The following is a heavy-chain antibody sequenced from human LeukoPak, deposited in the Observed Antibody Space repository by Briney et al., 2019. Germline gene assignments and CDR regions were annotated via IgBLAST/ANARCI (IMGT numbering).Heavy chain of an antibody. Sequence: GRSLRLSCAASGFTFNSYGMHWVCQAPGKGLEWVALIWYDGSNKYYADSVKGRFTISRDNSKNTLYLQMNSLRAEDTAVYYCARPRTYSSSWSPFDYWGQGTLVTVSS. V-gene: IGHV3-33*01. J-gene: IGHJ4*02. CDR3: ARPRTYSSSWSPFDY. CDR1: GFTFNSYG. CDR2: IWYDGSNK. D-gene: IGHD6-13*01.